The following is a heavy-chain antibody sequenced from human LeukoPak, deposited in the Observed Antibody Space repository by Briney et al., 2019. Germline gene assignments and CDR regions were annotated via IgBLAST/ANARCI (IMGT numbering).Heavy chain of an antibody. CDR2: MNLNTGAT. J-gene: IGHJ4*02. V-gene: IGHV1-2*02. D-gene: IGHD6-19*01. CDR3: ARDRVGSGWPRPWYFEF. Sequence: ASVKVSCKPSGYTFTGYYLHWVRQAPGQALEWMGWMNLNTGATAYAQNFQGRVAMSRDTSIDTAYMDLSSLTSDDERVDYCARDRVGSGWPRPWYFEFWGQGTLVTVSS. CDR1: GYTFTGYY.